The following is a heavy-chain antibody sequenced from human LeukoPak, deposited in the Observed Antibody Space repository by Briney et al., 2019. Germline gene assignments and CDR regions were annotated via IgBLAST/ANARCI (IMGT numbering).Heavy chain of an antibody. CDR1: GFTFGIYA. D-gene: IGHD3-10*02. CDR2: ISGSAST. V-gene: IGHV3-23*01. J-gene: IGHJ6*04. Sequence: GGSLRLSCAASGFTFGIYAMSWVRQAPGKGLEWVSGISGSASTYYADSVKGRFTISRDNAKNSLYLQMNSLRAEDTAVYYCAELGITMIGGVWGKGTTVTISS. CDR3: AELGITMIGGV.